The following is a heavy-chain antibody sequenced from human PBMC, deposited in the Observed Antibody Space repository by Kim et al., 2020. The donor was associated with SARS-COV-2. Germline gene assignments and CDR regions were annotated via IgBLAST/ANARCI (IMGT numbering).Heavy chain of an antibody. CDR2: IRSKANSYAT. CDR1: GFTFSGSA. CDR3: TSPGGIYGDFLDY. J-gene: IGHJ4*02. D-gene: IGHD5-12*01. V-gene: IGHV3-73*01. Sequence: GGSLRLSCAASGFTFSGSAMHWVRQASGKGLEWVGRIRSKANSYATAYAASVKGRFTISRDDSKNTAYLQMNSLKTEDTAVYYCTSPGGIYGDFLDYWGQGTLVTVSS.